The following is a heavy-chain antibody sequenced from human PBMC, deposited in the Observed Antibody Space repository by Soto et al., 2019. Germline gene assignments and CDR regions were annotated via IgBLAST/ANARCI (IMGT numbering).Heavy chain of an antibody. CDR3: ARNGGSGYQGDYYYYGMDV. CDR2: INPNSGGT. CDR1: GYTFTGYY. D-gene: IGHD3-22*01. Sequence: ASVKVSCKASGYTFTGYYMHWVRQAPGQGLEWMGWINPNSGGTNYAQKFQGWVTMTRDTSISTAYMELSRLRSDDTAVYYCARNGGSGYQGDYYYYGMDVWGQGTTVTVSS. J-gene: IGHJ6*02. V-gene: IGHV1-2*04.